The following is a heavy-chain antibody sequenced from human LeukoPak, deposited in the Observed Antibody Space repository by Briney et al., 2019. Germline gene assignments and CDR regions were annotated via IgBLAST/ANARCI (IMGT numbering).Heavy chain of an antibody. CDR2: ISSSSSYI. CDR1: GFTFSSYS. CDR3: AKEGSYGGNWGFHAFDI. J-gene: IGHJ3*02. V-gene: IGHV3-21*01. Sequence: PGGSLRLSCAASGFTFSSYSMNWVRQAPGKGLEWVSSISSSSSYIYYAGSVKGRFTISRDNSKNTLYLQMNSLRAEDTAVYYCAKEGSYGGNWGFHAFDIWGQGTMVTVSS. D-gene: IGHD4-23*01.